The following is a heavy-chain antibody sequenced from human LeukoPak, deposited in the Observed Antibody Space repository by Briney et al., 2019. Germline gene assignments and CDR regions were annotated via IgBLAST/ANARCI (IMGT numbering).Heavy chain of an antibody. CDR2: INPSGGST. CDR3: ARDGCSSTSCSDRGWFDP. CDR1: GYTFTSYY. D-gene: IGHD2-2*01. J-gene: IGHJ5*02. V-gene: IGHV1-46*01. Sequence: GASVKVSCKASGYTFTSYYMHWVRQAPGQGLEWMGIINPSGGSTSYAQKFQGRVTMTRDMSTSTVYMELSSLRSEDTAVYYCARDGCSSTSCSDRGWFDPSGQGTLVTVSS.